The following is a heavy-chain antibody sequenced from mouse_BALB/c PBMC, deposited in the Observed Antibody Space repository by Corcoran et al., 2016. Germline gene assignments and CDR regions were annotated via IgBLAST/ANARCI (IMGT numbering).Heavy chain of an antibody. CDR1: GYSFTGYY. CDR2: INPYNGAT. CDR3: ARGGYGNYDYAMDY. J-gene: IGHJ4*01. Sequence: EVQLQQSGPELVKPXASVKISCKASGYSFTGYYMHWVKQSHVKSLEWIGRINPYNGATSYNQNFKDKASLTVDKSSSTAYMELHSLTSEDSAVYYCARGGYGNYDYAMDYWGQGTSVTVSS. V-gene: IGHV1-26*01. D-gene: IGHD2-10*02.